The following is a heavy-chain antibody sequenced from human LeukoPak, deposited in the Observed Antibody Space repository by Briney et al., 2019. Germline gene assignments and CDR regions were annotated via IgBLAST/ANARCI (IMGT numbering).Heavy chain of an antibody. J-gene: IGHJ4*02. CDR1: GFIFDDYV. CDR2: ISWNSGII. CDR3: AKDYGSGSYKVYYFDY. D-gene: IGHD3-10*01. V-gene: IGHV3-9*01. Sequence: GRSLRLSCAASGFIFDDYVMYWVRQAPGKGLEWVSGISWNSGIIGYADSVKGRFTISRDNAKNSLYLQMNSLRAEDTALYYCAKDYGSGSYKVYYFDYWGQGTLVTVSS.